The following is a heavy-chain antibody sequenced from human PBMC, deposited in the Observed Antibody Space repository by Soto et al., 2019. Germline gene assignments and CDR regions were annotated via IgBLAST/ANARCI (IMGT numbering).Heavy chain of an antibody. Sequence: PSETLSLTCAVYCGSFSGYYWSWIRQPPGKGLEWIGEINHSGSTNYNPSLKSRVTISVDTSKNQFSLKLSSVTAADTAVYYCARGGDGYNYGDAFDIWGQGTMVTVSS. CDR1: CGSFSGYY. J-gene: IGHJ3*02. CDR3: ARGGDGYNYGDAFDI. D-gene: IGHD5-12*01. V-gene: IGHV4-34*01. CDR2: INHSGST.